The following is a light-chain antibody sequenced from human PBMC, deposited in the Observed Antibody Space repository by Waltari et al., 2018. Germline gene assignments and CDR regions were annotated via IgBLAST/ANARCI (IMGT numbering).Light chain of an antibody. Sequence: SALPQPASVSGSPGQSITIYCTGTSSDVGRYEYVSWYQQHPGKAPKLIIYDVSKRPSGVANRFSGSTSCYTASLTISGLQSEDEADYYCCSYTTTDTYVFGSGTKVTVL. CDR2: DVS. V-gene: IGLV2-14*03. CDR3: CSYTTTDTYV. CDR1: SSDVGRYEY. J-gene: IGLJ1*01.